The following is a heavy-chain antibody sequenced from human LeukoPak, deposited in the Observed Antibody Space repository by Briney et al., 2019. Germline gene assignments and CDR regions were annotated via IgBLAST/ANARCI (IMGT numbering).Heavy chain of an antibody. CDR1: GYSISSGYQ. D-gene: IGHD2-2*01. J-gene: IGHJ5*02. Sequence: NPSETLSLTCVVSGYSISSGYQWAWIRQSPGKGLEWIGSIYHTGSAHYNPSLQSRVAISVDTSNNQFSLRLNSVTAADTAVYYCARDPRWLTPDCTSTSCYENYFDPWGQGTLVTVSS. CDR2: IYHTGSA. V-gene: IGHV4-38-2*02. CDR3: ARDPRWLTPDCTSTSCYENYFDP.